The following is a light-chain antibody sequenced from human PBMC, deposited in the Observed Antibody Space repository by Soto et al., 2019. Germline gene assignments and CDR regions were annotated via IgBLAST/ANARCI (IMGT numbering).Light chain of an antibody. CDR2: GAS. J-gene: IGKJ3*01. Sequence: VLTQSPGTLSLSPGERATLSCRASQSVSSSYLAWYQQKPGQAPRLLIYGASSRATGIPDRFSGSGSGTDFTLTISRLEPEDFAVYYCQQYGSSFLTFGPGTKVDIK. CDR1: QSVSSSY. CDR3: QQYGSSFLT. V-gene: IGKV3-20*01.